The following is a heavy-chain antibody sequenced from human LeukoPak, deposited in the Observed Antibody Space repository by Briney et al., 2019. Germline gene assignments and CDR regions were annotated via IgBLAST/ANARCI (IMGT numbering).Heavy chain of an antibody. V-gene: IGHV3-11*01. J-gene: IGHJ4*02. CDR3: SRDPRHNDY. Sequence: GGSLRLSCAASGFTFSDSYMTWIRQAPGKGLELLSYISGSASDVNYIDSVRGRFTISRDNAKSSLYLHMNSLTVEDTAVYYCSRDPRHNDYWGQGTLVTVSS. CDR1: GFTFSDSY. CDR2: ISGSASDV.